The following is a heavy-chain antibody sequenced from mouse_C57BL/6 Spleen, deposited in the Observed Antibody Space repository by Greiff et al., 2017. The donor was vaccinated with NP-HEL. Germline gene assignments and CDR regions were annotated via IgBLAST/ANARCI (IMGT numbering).Heavy chain of an antibody. Sequence: EVQLQQSGPGLVKPSQSLSLTCSVTGYSITSGYYWNWIRQFPGNKLEWMGYISYDGSNNYNPSLKNRISITRDTSKNQFFLKLNSVTTEDTATYYCARGPMAAWFAYWGQGTLVTVSA. V-gene: IGHV3-6*01. CDR2: ISYDGSN. CDR3: ARGPMAAWFAY. D-gene: IGHD1-1*02. J-gene: IGHJ3*01. CDR1: GYSITSGYY.